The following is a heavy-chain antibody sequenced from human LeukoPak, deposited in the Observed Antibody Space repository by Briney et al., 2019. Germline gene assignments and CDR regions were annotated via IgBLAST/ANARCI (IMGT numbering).Heavy chain of an antibody. CDR3: ARDGYNPHDAFDI. D-gene: IGHD5-24*01. CDR1: GFTFSNYG. Sequence: GGSLRLSCAASGFTFSNYGMSWVRQAPGKGLEWVAVISYDGSNKYYADSVKGRFTISRDNSKNTLYLQMNSLRAEDTAVYYCARDGYNPHDAFDIWGQGTMVTVSS. CDR2: ISYDGSNK. V-gene: IGHV3-30*03. J-gene: IGHJ3*02.